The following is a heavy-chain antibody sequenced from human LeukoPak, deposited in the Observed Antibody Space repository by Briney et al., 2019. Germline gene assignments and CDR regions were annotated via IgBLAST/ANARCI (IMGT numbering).Heavy chain of an antibody. J-gene: IGHJ4*02. V-gene: IGHV3-11*01. D-gene: IGHD2-15*01. CDR2: ITSNSYSM. Sequence: GGSLRLSCAASGFTFSDYYMAWIRQAPGKGLEWISYITSNSYSMYYADSVEGRFTISRDNAEGSVFLQMDGLRVEDTAVYYCATEVDRSFDHWGQGVLVTVSS. CDR3: ATEVDRSFDH. CDR1: GFTFSDYY.